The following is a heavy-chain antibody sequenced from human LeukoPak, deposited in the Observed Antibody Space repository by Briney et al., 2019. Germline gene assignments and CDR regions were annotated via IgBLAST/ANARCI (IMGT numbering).Heavy chain of an antibody. Sequence: GGSLRLSCAAPGFPFRDYYMTWIRQAPGKGLEWISCISRSGDTLYYADSVEGRFTISRDNAKNSLFLQMNSLRADDTAVYYCAREVVIFPDYYYYGMDVWGQGTTVTVSS. CDR2: ISRSGDTL. D-gene: IGHD2/OR15-2a*01. CDR1: GFPFRDYY. V-gene: IGHV3-11*01. J-gene: IGHJ6*02. CDR3: AREVVIFPDYYYYGMDV.